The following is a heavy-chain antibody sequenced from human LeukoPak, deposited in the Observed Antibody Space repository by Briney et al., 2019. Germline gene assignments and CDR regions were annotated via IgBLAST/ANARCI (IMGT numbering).Heavy chain of an antibody. Sequence: GASVKVSCKASGYTFTGYYMHWVRQAPGQGLEWMGWINPNSGGTNYAQKFQGRVTMTRDTSISTAYMELSRLRFDDTAVYYCARVQSTDFWSGYSYNWFDPWGQGTLVTVSS. CDR2: INPNSGGT. V-gene: IGHV1-2*02. D-gene: IGHD3-3*01. J-gene: IGHJ5*02. CDR3: ARVQSTDFWSGYSYNWFDP. CDR1: GYTFTGYY.